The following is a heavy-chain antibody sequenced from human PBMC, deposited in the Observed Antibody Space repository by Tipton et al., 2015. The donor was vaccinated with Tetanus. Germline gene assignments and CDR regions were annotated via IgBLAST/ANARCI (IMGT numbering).Heavy chain of an antibody. CDR1: GYTFTHYG. V-gene: IGHV1-18*01. CDR3: ARGRGLGPHEYFEH. CDR2: ISSFNENV. D-gene: IGHD3/OR15-3a*01. Sequence: QLVQSGAEVKKPGASVKVSCKVSGYTFTHYGVNWVRQAPGQGLEWMGWISSFNENVNYAEKFQGRLTMTTDRSTATVYMDLRSLRSDDTAVYYCARGRGLGPHEYFEHWGQGTLVTVSS. J-gene: IGHJ5*02.